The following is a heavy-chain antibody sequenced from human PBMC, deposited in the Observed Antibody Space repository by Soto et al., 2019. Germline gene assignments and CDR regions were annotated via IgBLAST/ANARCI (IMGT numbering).Heavy chain of an antibody. CDR2: IYHSGST. D-gene: IGHD2-15*01. V-gene: IGHV4-30-2*01. CDR3: ARVGESDCSGGSCYSVWYFDL. CDR1: GGSISSGGYS. J-gene: IGHJ2*01. Sequence: QLQLQESGSGLVKPSQTLSLTCAVSGGSISSGGYSCSWIRQPPGKGLEWIGYIYHSGSTYYNPSLKSRVTISVDRSKNQFSLKLSSVTAADTAVYYCARVGESDCSGGSCYSVWYFDLWGRGTLVTVSS.